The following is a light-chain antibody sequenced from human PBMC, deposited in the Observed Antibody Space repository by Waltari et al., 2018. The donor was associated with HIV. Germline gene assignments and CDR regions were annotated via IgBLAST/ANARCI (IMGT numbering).Light chain of an antibody. CDR3: AAWEDSLNGWV. CDR2: GND. V-gene: IGLV1-44*01. Sequence: QSVLTQPPSVSGTPGQRVTISCSGSRSNIGRNTVNWYQQVPGMAPKFLISGNDGRPSGVPHRFSGSNAGTAASLAVRGLQSDDEANYYCAAWEDSLNGWVFGGGTMLTVL. CDR1: RSNIGRNT. J-gene: IGLJ3*02.